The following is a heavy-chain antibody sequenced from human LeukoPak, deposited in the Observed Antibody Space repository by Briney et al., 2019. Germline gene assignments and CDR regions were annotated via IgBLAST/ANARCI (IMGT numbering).Heavy chain of an antibody. Sequence: SETLSLTCTVSGGSIINYYWSWIRQPPGKGLEWIGYMYNSGSTNYNPSLKSRVTISVDTSTNQFSLKLSSVTAADTAVYYCARGAGPNFYYHMDVWGKGTTVTVSS. CDR3: ARGAGPNFYYHMDV. V-gene: IGHV4-59*01. CDR1: GGSIINYY. J-gene: IGHJ6*03. CDR2: MYNSGST. D-gene: IGHD6-19*01.